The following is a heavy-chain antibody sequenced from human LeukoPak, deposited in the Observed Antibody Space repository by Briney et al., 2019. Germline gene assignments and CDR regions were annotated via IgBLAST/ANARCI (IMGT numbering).Heavy chain of an antibody. D-gene: IGHD3-16*02. CDR2: ISYDGSNK. Sequence: GGSLRLSCAASGFTFSSYAMHWVRQAPGKGLEWVAVISYDGSNKYYADSVKGRFTISRDNSKNTLYLQMNSLRAEDTAVYYCARALYRVSPRPSWFDPWGQGTLVTVSS. J-gene: IGHJ5*02. CDR3: ARALYRVSPRPSWFDP. V-gene: IGHV3-30-3*01. CDR1: GFTFSSYA.